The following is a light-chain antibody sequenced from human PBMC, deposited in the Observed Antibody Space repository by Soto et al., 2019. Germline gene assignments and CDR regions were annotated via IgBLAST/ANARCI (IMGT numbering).Light chain of an antibody. Sequence: EVVMTQSPATLSVSPGGRAALSCRASHSVSTNLAWYQQKPGQAPRLLIYGASTRATGVPVRFSGSGSGTEFTVTINSLQSEDSAVYYCQQYNDWPLSFGGGTKVEIK. CDR3: QQYNDWPLS. J-gene: IGKJ4*01. CDR1: HSVSTN. V-gene: IGKV3-15*01. CDR2: GAS.